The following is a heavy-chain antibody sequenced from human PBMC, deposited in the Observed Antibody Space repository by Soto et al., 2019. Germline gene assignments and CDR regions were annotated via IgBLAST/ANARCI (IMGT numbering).Heavy chain of an antibody. CDR3: AREGCSSTSCHFDY. CDR2: IWYDGSNK. J-gene: IGHJ4*02. D-gene: IGHD2-2*01. CDR1: GFTFSSYG. Sequence: GGSLRLSCAASGFTFSSYGMHWVRQAPGKGLEWVAVIWYDGSNKYYADSVKGRFTISRDNSKNTLYLQMNSLRAEDTAVYYCAREGCSSTSCHFDYWGQGTLVTVSS. V-gene: IGHV3-33*01.